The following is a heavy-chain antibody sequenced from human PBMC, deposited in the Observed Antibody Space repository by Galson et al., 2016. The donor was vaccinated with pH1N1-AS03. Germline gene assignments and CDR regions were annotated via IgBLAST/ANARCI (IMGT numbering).Heavy chain of an antibody. J-gene: IGHJ4*02. Sequence: SLRLSCAASGFTFSIFSLHWVRQAPGKGLEYVSTISGNGGSTYYAASVKGRFTISRDNSMNKVFLQMSSLRLEDTGVYYCVKDLVSASDWGQGTPVTASS. CDR1: GFTFSIFS. D-gene: IGHD2-2*01. CDR3: VKDLVSASD. CDR2: ISGNGGST. V-gene: IGHV3-64D*06.